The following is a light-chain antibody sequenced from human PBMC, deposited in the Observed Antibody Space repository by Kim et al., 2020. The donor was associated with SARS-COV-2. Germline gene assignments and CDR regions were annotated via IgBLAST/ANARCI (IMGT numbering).Light chain of an antibody. Sequence: VSPGERATRSCRASQSVDNNLAGYQHKPGQSPSLLIFGASARATGTPDRFSGSGSGTEFTLSISSLQSEDFAVYYCQQYHDYSWTFGQGTKVDIK. V-gene: IGKV3-15*01. J-gene: IGKJ1*01. CDR3: QQYHDYSWT. CDR2: GAS. CDR1: QSVDNN.